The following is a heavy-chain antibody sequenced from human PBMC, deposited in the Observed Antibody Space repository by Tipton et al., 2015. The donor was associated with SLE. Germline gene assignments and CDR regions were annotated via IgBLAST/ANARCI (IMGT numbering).Heavy chain of an antibody. CDR1: RFTFSNYA. J-gene: IGHJ3*02. CDR2: ISGSGGSTYNPDST. V-gene: IGHV3-23*01. D-gene: IGHD6-19*01. Sequence: SLRLSCAASRFTFSNYAMYWVRQAPGKGLEWVSTISGSGGSTYNPDSTYYADSVKGRFTISRDNSKNMLYLQMNSLRAEDTAVYYCARARSGVGSAFDIWGRGTKVTVSS. CDR3: ARARSGVGSAFDI.